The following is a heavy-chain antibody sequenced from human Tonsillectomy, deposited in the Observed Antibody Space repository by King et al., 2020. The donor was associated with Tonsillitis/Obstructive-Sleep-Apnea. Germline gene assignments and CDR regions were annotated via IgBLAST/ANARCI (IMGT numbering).Heavy chain of an antibody. CDR1: GYTFTSHY. V-gene: IGHV1-46*01. Sequence: VQLVQSGAEVKKPGASVKVSCKASGYTFTSHYMHWVRQAPGQGIEWVGLIDPSGGSILYAQKFQGRVTVTRDTSTSTVYMELTSLRSGDTAVYYCARGGNYPGWHMDVWGKGTTVTVPS. D-gene: IGHD1-26*01. CDR2: IDPSGGSI. CDR3: ARGGNYPGWHMDV. J-gene: IGHJ6*03.